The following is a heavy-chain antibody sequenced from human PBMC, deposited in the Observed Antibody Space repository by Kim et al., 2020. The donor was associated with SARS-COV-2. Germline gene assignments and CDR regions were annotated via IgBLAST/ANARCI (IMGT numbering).Heavy chain of an antibody. Sequence: SVKVSCKASGGTFSSYAISWVRQAPGQGLEWMGGIIPIFGTANYAQKFQGRVTITADESTSTAYMELSSLRSEDTAVYYCARESTSSGWTYYYYYGMDVWGQGTTVTVSS. CDR2: IIPIFGTA. CDR1: GGTFSSYA. D-gene: IGHD6-19*01. J-gene: IGHJ6*02. CDR3: ARESTSSGWTYYYYYGMDV. V-gene: IGHV1-69*13.